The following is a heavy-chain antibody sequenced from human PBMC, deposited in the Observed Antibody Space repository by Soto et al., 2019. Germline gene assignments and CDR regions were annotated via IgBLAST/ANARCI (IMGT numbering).Heavy chain of an antibody. V-gene: IGHV4-4*02. CDR1: SGAISNSNW. Sequence: SEALXLTCAFSSGAISNSNWRIWLRQPPGKGLEWIGEIYHSGSTNYNPSLKSRVTISVDKSKNQFSLKLSSVTAADTAVYYCARAVVAAPSRYYYYYYMDVWGKGTTVS. J-gene: IGHJ6*03. CDR2: IYHSGST. D-gene: IGHD2-15*01. CDR3: ARAVVAAPSRYYYYYYMDV.